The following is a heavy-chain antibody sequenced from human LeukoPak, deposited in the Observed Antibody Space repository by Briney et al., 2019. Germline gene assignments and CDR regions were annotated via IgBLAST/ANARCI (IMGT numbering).Heavy chain of an antibody. CDR1: GGSISSSSYY. CDR2: IYYSGST. D-gene: IGHD6-6*01. V-gene: IGHV4-39*07. CDR3: ARDVRIAARYFDF. J-gene: IGHJ4*02. Sequence: TSETLSLTCTVSGGSISSSSYYWGWIRQPPGKGLEWIGSIYYSGSTYYNPSLKSRVTISVDMSKNQFSLKLSSVTAADTAVYYCARDVRIAARYFDFWGQGTLVTVSS.